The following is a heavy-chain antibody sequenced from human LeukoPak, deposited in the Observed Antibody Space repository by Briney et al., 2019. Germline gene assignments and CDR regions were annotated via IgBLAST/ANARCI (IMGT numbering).Heavy chain of an antibody. J-gene: IGHJ4*02. V-gene: IGHV3-30*02. CDR2: IRYDGSNK. D-gene: IGHD4-17*01. CDR3: AKDNYDYGDYDGGDY. Sequence: GGSLRLSCVASGFTFSSYGMHWVRQPPGKGLEWVAFIRYDGSNKYYADSVKGRFTISRDNSRDTLHLRMNSLRAEDTAVYYCAKDNYDYGDYDGGDYWGQGTLVTVSS. CDR1: GFTFSSYG.